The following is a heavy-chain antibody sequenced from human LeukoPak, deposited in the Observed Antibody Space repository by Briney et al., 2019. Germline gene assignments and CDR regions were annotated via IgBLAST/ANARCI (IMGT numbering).Heavy chain of an antibody. Sequence: GGSLRLSCAASGFTFRDTYMSWIRQAPGKGLEWTSHISSTGLTIYYADSVKGRFTISRDNAKNSLYLKMNSLRVEDTAVYFCARDGGDYHFDLWGRGTLVTVSS. CDR2: ISSTGLTI. CDR3: ARDGGDYHFDL. J-gene: IGHJ2*01. CDR1: GFTFRDTY. D-gene: IGHD4-17*01. V-gene: IGHV3-11*01.